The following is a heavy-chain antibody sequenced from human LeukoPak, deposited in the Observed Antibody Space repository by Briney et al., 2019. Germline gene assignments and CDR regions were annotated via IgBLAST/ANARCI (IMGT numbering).Heavy chain of an antibody. D-gene: IGHD1-26*01. CDR3: AKIVGATPSDY. Sequence: PGGSLRLSCAASGFTLSNYGMQWVRQAPGKGLEWVAIISYDGSVRYYGDSVKGRFTISRDNSKNTLYLQMNSLRAEDTAVYYCAKIVGATPSDYWGQGTLVTVSS. V-gene: IGHV3-30*18. J-gene: IGHJ4*02. CDR2: ISYDGSVR. CDR1: GFTLSNYG.